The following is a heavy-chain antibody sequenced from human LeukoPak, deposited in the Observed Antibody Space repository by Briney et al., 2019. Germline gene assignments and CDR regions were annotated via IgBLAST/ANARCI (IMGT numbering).Heavy chain of an antibody. D-gene: IGHD2-2*01. CDR2: ISHDGVDK. CDR1: GFTFDTYG. J-gene: IGHJ4*02. Sequence: GRSLRLSCAASGFTFDTYGMHGVRQAPGKGLEWVAVISHDGVDKYYADSVQGRFTISRDNFKKPVSLQVNSLSADDTAAVYWAKGGYLSATRCDVGKSIDDWGQGALVTASS. CDR3: AKGGYLSATRCDVGKSIDD. V-gene: IGHV3-30*18.